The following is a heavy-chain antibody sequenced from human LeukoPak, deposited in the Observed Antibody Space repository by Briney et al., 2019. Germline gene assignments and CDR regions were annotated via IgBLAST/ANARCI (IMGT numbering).Heavy chain of an antibody. CDR2: INPSGGGT. CDR3: ARLDCSGGSCYSGTDY. J-gene: IGHJ4*02. D-gene: IGHD2-15*01. Sequence: ASVKVSCKASGYAFTSYYMHWVRQAPGQGLEWMGIINPSGGGTSYAQKFQGRVTMTRDTSTSTVYMELSSLRSEDTAVYYCARLDCSGGSCYSGTDYWGQGTLVTVSS. V-gene: IGHV1-46*01. CDR1: GYAFTSYY.